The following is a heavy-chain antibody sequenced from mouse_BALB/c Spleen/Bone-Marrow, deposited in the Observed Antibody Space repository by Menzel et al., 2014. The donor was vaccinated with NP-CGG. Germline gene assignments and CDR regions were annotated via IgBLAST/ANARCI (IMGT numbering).Heavy chain of an antibody. CDR1: GYAFTDYL. CDR3: ARIYYSNYY. D-gene: IGHD2-5*01. J-gene: IGHJ2*01. Sequence: QVQLKESGAELVRPGTSVKVSCKASGYAFTDYLIEWVKQRPGQGLEWIGVINPGSGGTNYNEKFKGKATLTADKSSSTAYMQLSSLTSDDSAVYFCARIYYSNYYWGQGTTLTVSS. CDR2: INPGSGGT. V-gene: IGHV1-54*01.